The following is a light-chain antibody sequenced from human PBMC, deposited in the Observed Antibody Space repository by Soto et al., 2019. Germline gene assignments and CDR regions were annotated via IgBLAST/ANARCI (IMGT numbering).Light chain of an antibody. CDR1: GSNLGRNY. CDR2: DNV. J-gene: IGLJ1*01. Sequence: QSVLTQPPSVSATPGQKVTISCSGSGSNLGRNYVSWYQQLPGTAPKLLIYDNVYRFSGIPDRFSASKSGTSATLGITGLQTGDAGDYYCGSWDNILRAYVFGTGTKVTVL. V-gene: IGLV1-51*01. CDR3: GSWDNILRAYV.